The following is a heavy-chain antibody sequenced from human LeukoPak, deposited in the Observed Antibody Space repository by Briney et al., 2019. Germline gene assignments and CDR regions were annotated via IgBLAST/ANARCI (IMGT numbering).Heavy chain of an antibody. J-gene: IGHJ4*02. Sequence: PSETLSLTCAVYGGSFSGYYWSWIRQPPGKGLEWMGEINHSGSTNYNPSLKSRVTISVDTSKNQFSLKLSSVPAADTAVYYCARAGVGSSSSFDYWGQGTLVTVSS. CDR1: GGSFSGYY. CDR3: ARAGVGSSSSFDY. CDR2: INHSGST. D-gene: IGHD6-6*01. V-gene: IGHV4-34*01.